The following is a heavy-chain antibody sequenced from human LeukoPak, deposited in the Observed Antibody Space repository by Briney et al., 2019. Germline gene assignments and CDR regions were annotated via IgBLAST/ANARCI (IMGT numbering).Heavy chain of an antibody. CDR3: ARGLGGIGDY. J-gene: IGHJ4*02. V-gene: IGHV3-74*01. D-gene: IGHD4-23*01. CDR2: INTDGSTT. CDR1: GFTFSSHW. Sequence: PGGSLRLSCAVSGFTFSSHWMHWVRQAPGKGLVWVSRINTDGSTTNYADSVTGRFTISRDNAKNTLYLQMNSLRAEDTAVYYCARGLGGIGDYWGQGTLVTVSS.